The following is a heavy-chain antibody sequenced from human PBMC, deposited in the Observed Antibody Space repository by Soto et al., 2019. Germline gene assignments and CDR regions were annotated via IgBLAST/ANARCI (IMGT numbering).Heavy chain of an antibody. CDR3: ERGSDYGGKIYFDY. J-gene: IGHJ4*02. D-gene: IGHD4-17*01. V-gene: IGHV4-31*03. Sequence: SETLSLTCTASGGCISSGGYYWSWIRQHPGKGLEWIGYIYYSGCTYYNPSLKSRVTISVDTSKNQFSLKLSSVTAADTAVYYCERGSDYGGKIYFDYWGQGTLVTVSS. CDR2: IYYSGCT. CDR1: GGCISSGGYY.